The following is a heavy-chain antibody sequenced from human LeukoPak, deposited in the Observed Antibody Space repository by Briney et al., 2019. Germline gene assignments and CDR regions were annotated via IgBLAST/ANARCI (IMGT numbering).Heavy chain of an antibody. CDR3: ARFVWGVDIRVFDP. V-gene: IGHV4-31*03. CDR2: IYYSGST. CDR1: GGSISSGGYY. Sequence: PSETLSLTCTVSGGSISSGGYYWSWIRQHPGKGLEWIGYIYYSGSTYYNPSLKSRVTISVDTSKNQFSLKLSSVTAADTAVYYCARFVWGVDIRVFDPRGQGTLVTVSS. J-gene: IGHJ5*02. D-gene: IGHD3-3*01.